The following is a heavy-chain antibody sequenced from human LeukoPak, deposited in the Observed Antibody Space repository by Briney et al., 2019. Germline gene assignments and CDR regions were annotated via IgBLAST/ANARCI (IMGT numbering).Heavy chain of an antibody. CDR2: IYYSGST. Sequence: PSGTLSLTCTVSGGSISSSSYYWGWIRQPPGKGLEWIGSIYYSGSTYYNPSLKSRVTISVDTSKNQFSLKLSSVTAADTAVYYCARHPDYYDSSGYLFDPWGQGTLVTVSS. J-gene: IGHJ5*02. V-gene: IGHV4-39*01. D-gene: IGHD3-22*01. CDR1: GGSISSSSYY. CDR3: ARHPDYYDSSGYLFDP.